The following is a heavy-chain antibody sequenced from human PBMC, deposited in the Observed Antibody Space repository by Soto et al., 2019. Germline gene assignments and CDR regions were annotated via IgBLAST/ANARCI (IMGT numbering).Heavy chain of an antibody. CDR2: ISGSGGST. V-gene: IGHV3-23*01. CDR3: AKERSSGWSFDY. D-gene: IGHD6-19*01. J-gene: IGHJ4*02. CDR1: GFTFSSYA. Sequence: GGSLRLSCAASGFTFSSYAMSWVRQALGKGLEWVSGISGSGGSTYYADSVKGRFTVSRDNSKNTLYLQMNSLRAEDTAVFYCAKERSSGWSFDYWGQGTLVTVSS.